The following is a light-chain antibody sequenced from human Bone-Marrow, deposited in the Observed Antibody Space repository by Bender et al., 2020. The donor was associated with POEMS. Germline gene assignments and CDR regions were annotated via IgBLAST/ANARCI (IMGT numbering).Light chain of an antibody. Sequence: SYELTQPPSVSVSPGQTARITCGGDNIGDYSVHWYQQKPGQSPVLVIYQDHKRPSGIPERFSGSNSGNTATLTISGTQALDEADYYCQAWDSSTLVVFGGGTKLTVL. J-gene: IGLJ2*01. CDR2: QDH. V-gene: IGLV3-1*01. CDR1: NIGDYS. CDR3: QAWDSSTLVV.